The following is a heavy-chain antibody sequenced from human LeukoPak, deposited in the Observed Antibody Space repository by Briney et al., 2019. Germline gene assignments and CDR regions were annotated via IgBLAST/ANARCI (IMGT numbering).Heavy chain of an antibody. CDR2: INHSGST. D-gene: IGHD3-3*01. J-gene: IGHJ4*02. Sequence: PSETLSFTCAVYGGSFSGYYWSWIRQPPGKGLEWIGEINHSGSTNYNPSLKSRVTISVDTSKNQFSLKLSSVTAADTAVYYCARGKILEWFRPFDYWGQGTLVTVSS. CDR3: ARGKILEWFRPFDY. V-gene: IGHV4-34*01. CDR1: GGSFSGYY.